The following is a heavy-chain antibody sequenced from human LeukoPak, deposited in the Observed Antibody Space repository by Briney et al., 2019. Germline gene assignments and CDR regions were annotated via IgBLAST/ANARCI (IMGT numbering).Heavy chain of an antibody. CDR1: GYTFTSYA. CDR2: INAGNGNT. J-gene: IGHJ4*02. D-gene: IGHD2-2*01. V-gene: IGHV1-3*01. Sequence: ASVKVSYKASGYTFTSYAMHWVRQAPGQRLEGMGWINAGNGNTKYSQKFQGRVTITRDTSASTAYMELSSLRSEDTAVYYCARTPAAMEYYFDYWGQGTLVTVSS. CDR3: ARTPAAMEYYFDY.